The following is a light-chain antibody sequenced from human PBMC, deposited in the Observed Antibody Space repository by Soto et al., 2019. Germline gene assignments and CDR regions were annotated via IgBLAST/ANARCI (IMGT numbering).Light chain of an antibody. V-gene: IGLV1-44*01. J-gene: IGLJ2*01. CDR1: SSNIGFNA. Sequence: QSVLTQPPSASGTPGQRVTLSCSGSSSNIGFNAVNWYQQLPGTAPKLLMHGNSQRPSGVPDRFSGSKSGSSASLAITGLQAEDEADYYCQSFDNSLSASIFGGGTKLTVL. CDR2: GNS. CDR3: QSFDNSLSASI.